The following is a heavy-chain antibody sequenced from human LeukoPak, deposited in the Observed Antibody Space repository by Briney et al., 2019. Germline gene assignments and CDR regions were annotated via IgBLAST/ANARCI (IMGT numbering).Heavy chain of an antibody. D-gene: IGHD3-10*01. Sequence: PGGSLRLSCAASGFTFSSYGMHWVRQAPGKELEWVAAISYDGSNKYYADSVKGRFTISRDNSKNTLYLQMNSLRAEDTAVYYCAKDSLRDSIELWFGEYLGGYFDYWGQGTLVTVSS. J-gene: IGHJ4*02. CDR2: ISYDGSNK. V-gene: IGHV3-30*18. CDR3: AKDSLRDSIELWFGEYLGGYFDY. CDR1: GFTFSSYG.